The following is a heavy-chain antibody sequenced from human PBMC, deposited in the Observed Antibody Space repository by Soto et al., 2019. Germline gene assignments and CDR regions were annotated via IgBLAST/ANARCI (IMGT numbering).Heavy chain of an antibody. CDR1: GFTFDDYA. Sequence: PGGSLRLSCAASGFTFDDYAMHWVRQAPGKGLEWVSGISWNSGSIGYADSVKGRFTISRDNAKNSLYLQMNSLRAEDTALYYCAKDKGRHCTNGVCYPAYYGMDVWGQGTTATVSS. CDR3: AKDKGRHCTNGVCYPAYYGMDV. V-gene: IGHV3-9*01. CDR2: ISWNSGSI. J-gene: IGHJ6*02. D-gene: IGHD2-8*01.